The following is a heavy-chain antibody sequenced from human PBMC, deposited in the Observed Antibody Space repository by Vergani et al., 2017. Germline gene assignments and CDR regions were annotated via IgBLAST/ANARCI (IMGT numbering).Heavy chain of an antibody. D-gene: IGHD3-10*01. Sequence: QVQLQQWGAGLLKPSETLSLTCAVYGGSFSGYYWSWIRQPPGKGLEWIGEINHSGSTNYNPSLKRRVTISVDTSKNQFSLKLSSVTAADTAVYYCARGYLGRGAESYGHWGQGTLVTVSS. J-gene: IGHJ4*02. CDR1: GGSFSGYY. V-gene: IGHV4-34*01. CDR3: ARGYLGRGAESYGH. CDR2: INHSGST.